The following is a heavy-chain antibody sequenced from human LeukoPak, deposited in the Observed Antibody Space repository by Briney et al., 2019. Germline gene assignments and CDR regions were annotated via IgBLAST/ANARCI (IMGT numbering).Heavy chain of an antibody. D-gene: IGHD1-7*01. V-gene: IGHV1-69*05. CDR3: ASSGLLELQAFDY. J-gene: IGHJ4*02. Sequence: GSSVKASCKASGGTLSSYAVSWVRQAPGQGLEWMGRIIPIFGTANYAQKFQGRVTITTDESTSTAYMELSSLRSEDTAVYYCASSGLLELQAFDYWGQGTLVTVSS. CDR1: GGTLSSYA. CDR2: IIPIFGTA.